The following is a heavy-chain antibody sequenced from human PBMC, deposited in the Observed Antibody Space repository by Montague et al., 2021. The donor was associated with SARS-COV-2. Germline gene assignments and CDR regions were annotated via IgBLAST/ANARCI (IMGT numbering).Heavy chain of an antibody. CDR1: GGSFSGYY. CDR2: INHSGST. J-gene: IGHJ5*02. V-gene: IGHV4-34*01. D-gene: IGHD6-13*01. CDR3: ARRRRGIAAAVNWFDP. Sequence: SETLSLTCAVYGGSFSGYYWTWIRQPPGKGLEWIGEINHSGSTNYNPSLKSRVTISVDTSKNQLSLKLSSVTAADTAVYYCARRRRGIAAAVNWFDPWGQGTLVTVSS.